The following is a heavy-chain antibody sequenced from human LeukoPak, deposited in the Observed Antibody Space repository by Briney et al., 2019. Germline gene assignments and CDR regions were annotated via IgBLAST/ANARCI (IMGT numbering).Heavy chain of an antibody. CDR3: ARHSQQLDAFDI. CDR1: GGSISSYY. D-gene: IGHD6-13*01. J-gene: IGHJ3*02. CDR2: IYYSGST. Sequence: SGTLSLTCTVSGGSISSYYWSWIRQPPGKGLEWIGYIYYSGSTNYNPSLKSRVTISVDTSKNQFSLKLSSVTAADTAVYYCARHSQQLDAFDIWGQGTMVTVSS. V-gene: IGHV4-59*08.